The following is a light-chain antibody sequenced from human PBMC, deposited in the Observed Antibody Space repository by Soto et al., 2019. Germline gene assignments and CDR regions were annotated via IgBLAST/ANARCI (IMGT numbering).Light chain of an antibody. CDR1: TSNILRNY. CDR3: ASWDDRLNGPV. CDR2: XXD. Sequence: VLTQPPSASGNPGQRLTISCSGSTSNILRNYVSWYRXXPAPPPXXXXXXXDXRXSGVPDRFSGCKXGTSASLAISGLQSEDEADYYCASWDDRLNGPVIGTGTKVTGL. J-gene: IGLJ1*01. V-gene: IGLV1-47*01.